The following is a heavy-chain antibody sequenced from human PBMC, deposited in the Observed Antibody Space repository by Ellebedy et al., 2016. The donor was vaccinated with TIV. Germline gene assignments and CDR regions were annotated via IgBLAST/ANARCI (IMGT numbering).Heavy chain of an antibody. D-gene: IGHD6-13*01. CDR1: GYTFTKYY. CDR2: INPSGGST. CDR3: TCLQLGIADYFDY. J-gene: IGHJ4*02. V-gene: IGHV1-46*01. Sequence: ASVKVSCKASGYTFTKYYMHWVRQAPGQGLEWMGMINPSGGSTSYAQKFQGRVTMTRETSTSNVYMELRRLRSEDTAVYYCTCLQLGIADYFDYWGQGALVTVSS.